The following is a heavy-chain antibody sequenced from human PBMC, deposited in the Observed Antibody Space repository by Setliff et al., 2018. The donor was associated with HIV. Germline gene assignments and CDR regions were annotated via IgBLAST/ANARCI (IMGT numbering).Heavy chain of an antibody. Sequence: SETLSLTCTVSGGSISSGSYYWSWIRQPAGKGLEWIGRFYTSGSTNYSPSLKSRVTMSVDTSKNQISLKLSSVTAADTAVYYCARGDWYDFFDYWGQGTLVTVSS. V-gene: IGHV4-61*02. J-gene: IGHJ4*02. CDR1: GGSISSGSYY. CDR3: ARGDWYDFFDY. CDR2: FYTSGST. D-gene: IGHD6-19*01.